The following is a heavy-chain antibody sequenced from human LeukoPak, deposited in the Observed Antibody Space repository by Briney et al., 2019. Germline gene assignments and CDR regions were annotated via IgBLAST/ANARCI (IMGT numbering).Heavy chain of an antibody. Sequence: GGSLRLSCAASGFTFSSYAMNWVRQAPGKGLEWVSSISSSSSYIYYADSVKGRFTISRDNAKNSLYLQMNSLRAEDTAVFYCARDYDDILTGYYGPPFDYWGQGTLVTVSS. CDR1: GFTFSSYA. J-gene: IGHJ4*02. V-gene: IGHV3-21*01. CDR3: ARDYDDILTGYYGPPFDY. CDR2: ISSSSSYI. D-gene: IGHD3-9*01.